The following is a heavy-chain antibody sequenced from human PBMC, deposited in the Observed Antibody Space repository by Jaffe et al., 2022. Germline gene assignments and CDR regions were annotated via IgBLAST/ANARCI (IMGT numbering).Heavy chain of an antibody. CDR3: ARSYCGGGICYTGASYYSMDV. Sequence: QVQLVQSGSELQKPGASVKISCQASGYTFTTYAINWVRQAPGRGLEWLGWINTNTNTVNPRYGQGFTGHFIFSLDTSVSTAYLQITGLTADDTALYYCARSYCGGGICYTGASYYSMDVWGKGTAVTVSS. D-gene: IGHD2-15*01. V-gene: IGHV7-4-1*02. CDR1: GYTFTTYA. J-gene: IGHJ6*03. CDR2: INTNTNTVNP.